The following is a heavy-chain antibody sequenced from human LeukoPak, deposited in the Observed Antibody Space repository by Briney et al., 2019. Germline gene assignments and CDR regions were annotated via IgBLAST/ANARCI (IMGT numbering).Heavy chain of an antibody. CDR1: GFTFSNYW. CDR2: ISTSSTYI. Sequence: GGSLRLSCAAPGFTFSNYWMHWVRQAPGKGLVWVSSISTSSTYIYYADSVKGRSTISRDNAKNSLYLQMNSLRAEDTAVYYCARVGYYDSSDYYHEDGFDIWGQGTMVTVSS. V-gene: IGHV3-21*01. J-gene: IGHJ3*02. CDR3: ARVGYYDSSDYYHEDGFDI. D-gene: IGHD3-22*01.